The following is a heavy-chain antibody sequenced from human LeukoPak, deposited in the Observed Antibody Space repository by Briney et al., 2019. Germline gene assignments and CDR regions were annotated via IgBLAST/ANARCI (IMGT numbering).Heavy chain of an antibody. J-gene: IGHJ4*02. V-gene: IGHV3-30-3*01. CDR3: ARDILPSFGELEGG. D-gene: IGHD3-10*01. Sequence: PGRSLRLSCAASGFTFSSYAMHWVRQAPGKGLEWVAVISYDGSNKYYADSVKGRFTISRDNSKNTLYLQMNSLRAEDTAVYYCARDILPSFGELEGGWGQGTLVTVSS. CDR1: GFTFSSYA. CDR2: ISYDGSNK.